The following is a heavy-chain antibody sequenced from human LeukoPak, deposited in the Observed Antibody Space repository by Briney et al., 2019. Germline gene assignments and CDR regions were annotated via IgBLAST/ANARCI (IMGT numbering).Heavy chain of an antibody. D-gene: IGHD3-22*01. CDR2: ISGSGGST. CDR1: GFTFSSYA. Sequence: PGGSLRLSCAASGFTFSSYAMSWVRQAPGKGLEWVSAISGSGGSTYYADSVKGRFTISRDNSKNTLYLQMNSLRAEDTAVYYCASAPDYYDSSGYYSPYWGQGTLVTVSP. V-gene: IGHV3-23*01. CDR3: ASAPDYYDSSGYYSPY. J-gene: IGHJ4*02.